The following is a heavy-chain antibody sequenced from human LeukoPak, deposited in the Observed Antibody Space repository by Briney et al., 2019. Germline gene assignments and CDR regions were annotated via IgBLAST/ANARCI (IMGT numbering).Heavy chain of an antibody. V-gene: IGHV1-2*02. CDR1: GGTFSSYA. D-gene: IGHD6-6*01. CDR3: ARDWGSSSGY. CDR2: INPNSGGT. J-gene: IGHJ4*02. Sequence: GASVKVSCKASGGTFSSYAISWVRQAPGQGLEWMGWINPNSGGTEYAQKFQGRVTMTRDTSISTAYMELSRLRSDDTAVYYCARDWGSSSGYWGQGTLVTVSS.